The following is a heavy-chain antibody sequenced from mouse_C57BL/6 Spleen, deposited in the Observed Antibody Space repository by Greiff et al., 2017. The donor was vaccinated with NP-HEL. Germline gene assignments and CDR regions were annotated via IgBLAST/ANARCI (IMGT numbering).Heavy chain of an antibody. D-gene: IGHD2-3*01. J-gene: IGHJ2*01. CDR2: ISSGSSTI. Sequence: DVKLVESGGGLVKPGGSLKLSCAASGFPFSTYGLHWVRQAPGKGLEWVAYISSGSSTIYYADTVKSRFTISRDNAKNTLFLQMTSLRSEDTAMYYCARAIYDGYFYYFDYWGQGTTLTVSS. CDR1: GFPFSTYG. V-gene: IGHV5-17*01. CDR3: ARAIYDGYFYYFDY.